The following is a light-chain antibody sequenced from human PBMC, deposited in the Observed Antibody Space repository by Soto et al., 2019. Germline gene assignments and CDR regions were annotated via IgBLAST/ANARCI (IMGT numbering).Light chain of an antibody. CDR3: SSYTSSSTPYV. CDR2: EVS. V-gene: IGLV2-14*01. Sequence: QSGLTQPASVCGSPGQSITISCTGTSSDVGGYNYVSWYQQHPGKAPKLMIYEVSNRPSGGSNRFSGSKSCNTASLTISGLQAEDEADYYCSSYTSSSTPYVFGTGTKVTVL. J-gene: IGLJ1*01. CDR1: SSDVGGYNY.